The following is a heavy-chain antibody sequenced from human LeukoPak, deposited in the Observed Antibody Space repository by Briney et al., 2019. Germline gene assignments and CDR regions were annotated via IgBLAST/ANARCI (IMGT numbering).Heavy chain of an antibody. CDR2: ISSSGSTI. Sequence: GGSLRLSCAASGFAFSSYSMNWVRQAPGKGLEWVSSISSSGSTIYYADSVKGRFTISRDNAKNSLYLQMNSLRAEDTAVYYCARSQWLAGNWFDPWGQGTLVTVSS. J-gene: IGHJ5*02. CDR3: ARSQWLAGNWFDP. V-gene: IGHV3-21*04. D-gene: IGHD6-19*01. CDR1: GFAFSSYS.